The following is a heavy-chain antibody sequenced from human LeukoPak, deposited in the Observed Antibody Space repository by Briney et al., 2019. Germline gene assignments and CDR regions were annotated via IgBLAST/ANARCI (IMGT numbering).Heavy chain of an antibody. J-gene: IGHJ6*03. CDR1: GFTFSSYS. D-gene: IGHD4-11*01. Sequence: GGSLRLSCAASGFTFSSYSMNWVRQAPGKGLEWASSISSSSSYIYYADSVKGRFTISRDNAKNSLYLQMNSLGAEDTAVYYCARNPTDSNYYYYYYMDVWGKGAAVTVSS. V-gene: IGHV3-21*01. CDR3: ARNPTDSNYYYYYYMDV. CDR2: ISSSSSYI.